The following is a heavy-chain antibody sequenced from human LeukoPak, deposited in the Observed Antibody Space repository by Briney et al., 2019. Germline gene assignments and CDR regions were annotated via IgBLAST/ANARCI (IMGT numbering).Heavy chain of an antibody. CDR2: IRYDGSNK. J-gene: IGHJ3*02. CDR1: GFTFSSYG. Sequence: GGSLRLSCAASGFTFSSYGMHWVRQAPGKGLEWVAFIRYDGSNKYYADSVKGRFTISRDNSKNTLYLQMNSLRAEDTAAYYCAKDKAIAARPNAFDIWGQGTMVTVSS. V-gene: IGHV3-30*02. D-gene: IGHD6-6*01. CDR3: AKDKAIAARPNAFDI.